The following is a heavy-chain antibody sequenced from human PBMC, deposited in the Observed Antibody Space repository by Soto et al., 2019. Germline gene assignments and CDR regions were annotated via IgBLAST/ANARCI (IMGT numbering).Heavy chain of an antibody. CDR1: GFAFSSYG. V-gene: IGHV3-30*03. J-gene: IGHJ4*02. D-gene: IGHD5-18*01. CDR2: IPYDGSLQ. Sequence: QAQLVESGGGVVQPGRSLRLSCAASGFAFSSYGMHWVRQAPGTGLEWVAVIPYDGSLQDYADSVKGRLTISRDNSKNMVLLQMSSLRAEDTAVYYCVSDRGYGHASVPYSWGQGTLVSVSS. CDR3: VSDRGYGHASVPYS.